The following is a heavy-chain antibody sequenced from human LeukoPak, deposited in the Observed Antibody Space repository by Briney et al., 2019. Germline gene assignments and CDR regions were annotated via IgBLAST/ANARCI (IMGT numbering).Heavy chain of an antibody. CDR1: GFTYSDHY. Sequence: PGGSLRLSCAASGFTYSDHYMTWLRQAPGKGLEWVSYISSGGSSTYYADSVKGRFTISRDNAKESLYLQMNSLRAEDTAVYYCARDQYSSTNYGVFDHWGQGTLVTVSS. V-gene: IGHV3-11*01. CDR3: ARDQYSSTNYGVFDH. J-gene: IGHJ4*02. CDR2: ISSGGSST. D-gene: IGHD6-13*01.